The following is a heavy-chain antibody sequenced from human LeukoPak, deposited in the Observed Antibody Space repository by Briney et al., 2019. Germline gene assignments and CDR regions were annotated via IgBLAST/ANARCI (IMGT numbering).Heavy chain of an antibody. V-gene: IGHV4-59*01. J-gene: IGHJ2*01. D-gene: IGHD5-24*01. CDR1: GGSITNYY. CDR2: VSYSGRT. CDR3: ARPGRQDAYNGHYWYFDL. Sequence: PSETLSLTCTVSGGSITNYYWNWIRQPPGKDLEWIGCVSYSGRTHYSSALKSRVTISVDTSKNQFSLNLRSVTAADTAVYYCARPGRQDAYNGHYWYFDLWGRGTLVTVSS.